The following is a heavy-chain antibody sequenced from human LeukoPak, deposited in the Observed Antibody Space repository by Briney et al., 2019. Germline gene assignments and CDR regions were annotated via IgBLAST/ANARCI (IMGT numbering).Heavy chain of an antibody. V-gene: IGHV5-51*01. CDR1: GYSFTSYW. CDR2: IYSGDSDT. CDR3: ARHPPNYDILTGYYPAALDI. D-gene: IGHD3-9*01. Sequence: GESLKISCQGSGYSFTSYWIGWVRQMPGKGLEWMGIIYSGDSDTRYSPSFQGQVTISADKSISTAYLQWSSLKASDTAMYYCARHPPNYDILTGYYPAALDIWGQGTMVTVSS. J-gene: IGHJ3*02.